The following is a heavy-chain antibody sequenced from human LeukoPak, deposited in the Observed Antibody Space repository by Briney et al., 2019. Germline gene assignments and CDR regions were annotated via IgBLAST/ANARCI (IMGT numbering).Heavy chain of an antibody. D-gene: IGHD3-16*01. J-gene: IGHJ6*02. CDR2: INHNGNVN. CDR3: ARGGGLDV. CDR1: GFTFSRHY. V-gene: IGHV3-7*03. Sequence: GGSLRLSCVASGFTFSRHYMSWVRQAPGKGLEWVASINHNGNVNYYVDSVKGRFTISRDNAKNSLYLQMSNLRAEDTAVYFCARGGGLDVWGQGATVTVSS.